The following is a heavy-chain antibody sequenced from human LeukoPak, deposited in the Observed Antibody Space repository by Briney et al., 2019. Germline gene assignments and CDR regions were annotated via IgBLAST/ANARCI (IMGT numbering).Heavy chain of an antibody. CDR2: IYTSGST. V-gene: IGHV4-4*07. CDR3: ARDGAYYDSSGSAPSDY. J-gene: IGHJ4*02. CDR1: GGSISSYY. Sequence: SETLSLTCTVSGGSISSYYWSWIRQPAGKGLEWIGRIYTSGSTNYNPSLKSRVTMSVDTSKNQFSLKLSSVTAADTAVYYCARDGAYYDSSGSAPSDYWGQGTLVTVSS. D-gene: IGHD3-22*01.